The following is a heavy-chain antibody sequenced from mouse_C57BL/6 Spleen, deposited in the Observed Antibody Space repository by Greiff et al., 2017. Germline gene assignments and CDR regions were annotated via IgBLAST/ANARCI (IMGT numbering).Heavy chain of an antibody. CDR1: GFNIKDDY. Sequence: VQLQQSGAELVRPGASVKLSCTASGFNIKDDYMHWVKQRPEQGLEWIGWIDPENGDTEYASKFQGKATITADTSSNTAYLQLSSLTSEDTAVYCCTPGSSGSWFAYWGQGTLVTVSA. CDR3: TPGSSGSWFAY. J-gene: IGHJ3*01. D-gene: IGHD3-2*02. V-gene: IGHV14-4*01. CDR2: IDPENGDT.